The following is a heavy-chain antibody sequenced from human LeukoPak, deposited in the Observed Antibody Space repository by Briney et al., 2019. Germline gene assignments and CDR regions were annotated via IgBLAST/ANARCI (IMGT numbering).Heavy chain of an antibody. CDR1: GFTFSNSW. CDR2: INSDGSKT. D-gene: IGHD2-21*02. Sequence: PGGSLRLSCVASGFTFSNSWMHWVRQAPGQGLVWVSLINSDGSKTTYADSVKGRFTISRDNAKNSLYLQMNSLTAEDTAVYYCARDPCCCGGDCYSVLDYWGQGTLVTVSS. CDR3: ARDPCCCGGDCYSVLDY. V-gene: IGHV3-74*01. J-gene: IGHJ4*02.